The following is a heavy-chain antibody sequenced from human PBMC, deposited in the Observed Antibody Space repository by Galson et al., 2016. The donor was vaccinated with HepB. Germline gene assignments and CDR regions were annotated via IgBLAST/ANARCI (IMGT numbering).Heavy chain of an antibody. CDR3: ARARYCGSSRKYCAMHV. Sequence: ETLSLTCAVYGGSFSGYYWSWIRQPPGKGLEWIAYIYYTGITYYSPSLQSRVTTSVDTSKNQFSLKLTSVTAADTAVYYCARARYCGSSRKYCAMHVWGQGTTVTVSS. V-gene: IGHV4-34*01. CDR1: GGSFSGYY. D-gene: IGHD2-2*01. J-gene: IGHJ6*02. CDR2: IYYTGIT.